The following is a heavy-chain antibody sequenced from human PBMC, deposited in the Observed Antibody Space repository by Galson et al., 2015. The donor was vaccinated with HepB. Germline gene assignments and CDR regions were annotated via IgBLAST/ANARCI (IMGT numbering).Heavy chain of an antibody. CDR1: GFTFSNAW. J-gene: IGHJ4*02. Sequence: SLRLSCAASGFTFSNAWMNWVRQAPGKGLEWVGRIKSKSDGGTTAYVAPVKGRFTISRDDSKNTLYLQMNRLKTEDTAVYYCTTVIPVAGTRGWRPVDYWGQGTLVTVSS. V-gene: IGHV3-15*07. CDR3: TTVIPVAGTRGWRPVDY. CDR2: IKSKSDGGTT. D-gene: IGHD6-19*01.